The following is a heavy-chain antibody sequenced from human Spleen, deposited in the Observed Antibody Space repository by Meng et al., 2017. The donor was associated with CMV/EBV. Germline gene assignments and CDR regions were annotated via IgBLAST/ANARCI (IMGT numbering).Heavy chain of an antibody. Sequence: QLQLQESGPGLAKPSETLSLTCTVSGGSISSSSYYWGWIRQPPGKGLEWIGSIYYSGSTYYNPSLKSRVTISVDTSKNQFSLKLSSVTAADTAVYYCAREGDSVERYYFDYWGQGTLVTVSS. CDR3: AREGDSVERYYFDY. D-gene: IGHD5-24*01. J-gene: IGHJ4*02. CDR2: IYYSGST. CDR1: GGSISSSSYY. V-gene: IGHV4-39*07.